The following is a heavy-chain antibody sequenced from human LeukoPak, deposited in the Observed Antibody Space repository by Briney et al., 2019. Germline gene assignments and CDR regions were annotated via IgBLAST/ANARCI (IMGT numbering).Heavy chain of an antibody. CDR3: ARKLRLGGNWFDP. CDR1: GGTFTSYA. Sequence: SVKVSCKTSGGTFTSYAITWVRQAPGQGLEWMGKIIPISGTTNYAQKFQGRVTFTADESTSPAYMELSSLRSEDTALYYCARKLRLGGNWFDPWGQGTLVTASS. CDR2: IIPISGTT. V-gene: IGHV1-69*13. D-gene: IGHD1-26*01. J-gene: IGHJ5*02.